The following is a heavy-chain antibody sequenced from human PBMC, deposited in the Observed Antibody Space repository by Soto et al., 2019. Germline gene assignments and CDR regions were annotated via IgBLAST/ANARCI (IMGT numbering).Heavy chain of an antibody. CDR1: GYTFTSYD. D-gene: IGHD3-3*01. Sequence: GASVKVSCKASGYTFTSYDINWVRQATGQGLEWMGWMNPNSGNTGYAQKFQGRVTMTRNTSISTAYMELSSLRSEDTAVYYCARGQYLNTYYDFWGGYYDPTYWGQGTLVTVSS. V-gene: IGHV1-8*01. CDR3: ARGQYLNTYYDFWGGYYDPTY. J-gene: IGHJ4*02. CDR2: MNPNSGNT.